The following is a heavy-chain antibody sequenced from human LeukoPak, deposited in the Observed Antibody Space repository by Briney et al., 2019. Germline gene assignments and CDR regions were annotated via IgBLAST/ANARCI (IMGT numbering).Heavy chain of an antibody. D-gene: IGHD3-22*01. V-gene: IGHV4-4*07. Sequence: SETLSLTCTVSGVSIAKTFYYWSWLRQPAGKGLEWIGRIYTTGGTDYNPSLKSRVTISLDTAKNQFSLKLSSVTAADTAVYYCARDTYYYDSSGSFDYWGQGTLVTVSS. CDR3: ARDTYYYDSSGSFDY. CDR2: IYTTGGT. CDR1: GVSIAKTFYY. J-gene: IGHJ4*02.